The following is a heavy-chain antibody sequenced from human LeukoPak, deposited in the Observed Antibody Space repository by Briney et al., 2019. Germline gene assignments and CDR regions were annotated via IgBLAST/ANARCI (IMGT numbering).Heavy chain of an antibody. CDR1: GGTISSYY. J-gene: IGHJ3*02. CDR3: ARLTYYYDSSGYPPAFDI. D-gene: IGHD3-22*01. V-gene: IGHV4-59*08. CDR2: TYHSGRT. Sequence: KPSETLSFTCTVSGGTISSYYWSWLRQAPGKGREGIGNTYHSGRTNYNPSPKRRVTISVDASKNQFSLKLSSVTAADTAVYYCARLTYYYDSSGYPPAFDIWGQGTMVTVSS.